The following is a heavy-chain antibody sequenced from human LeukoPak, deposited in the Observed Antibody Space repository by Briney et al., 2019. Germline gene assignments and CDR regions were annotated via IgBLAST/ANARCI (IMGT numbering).Heavy chain of an antibody. Sequence: ASVKVSCKASGGTFSSYAISWVRQAPGQGLEWMGGIIPIFGTANYAQKFQGRVTITADKSTSTAHMELSSLRSEDTAVYYCARDQPPYCSSTSCWGDWGQGTLVTVSS. CDR3: ARDQPPYCSSTSCWGD. CDR1: GGTFSSYA. J-gene: IGHJ4*02. CDR2: IIPIFGTA. D-gene: IGHD2-2*01. V-gene: IGHV1-69*06.